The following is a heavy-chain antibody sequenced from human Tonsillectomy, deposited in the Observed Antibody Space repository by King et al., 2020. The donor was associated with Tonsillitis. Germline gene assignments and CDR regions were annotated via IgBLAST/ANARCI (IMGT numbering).Heavy chain of an antibody. Sequence: VQLQESGPGLVKPYQTLSLTCTVSSGSISSGSYYWTWIRQPAGKGLEWIGRIYTSGSTNYNPSLKSRVTISVDTSKNKFSLRLSSVTAADTAVYYCARAKYYDILTGYYKGFDVEAFDIWGQGTMVTVSS. J-gene: IGHJ3*02. V-gene: IGHV4-61*02. CDR1: SGSISSGSYY. CDR2: IYTSGST. CDR3: ARAKYYDILTGYYKGFDVEAFDI. D-gene: IGHD3-9*01.